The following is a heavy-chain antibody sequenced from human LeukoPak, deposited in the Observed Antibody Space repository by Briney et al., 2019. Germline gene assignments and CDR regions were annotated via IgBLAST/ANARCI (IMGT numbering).Heavy chain of an antibody. V-gene: IGHV3-33*01. CDR1: GFTFTNYG. CDR3: SANFDF. CDR2: IWYDGSNQ. J-gene: IGHJ4*02. Sequence: GGSLRLSCAASGFTFTNYGMHWVRQAPGKGLEWVAVIWYDGSNQYYADSVKGRFTISGDNSKNTLYLQMNSLRAEDTAVYYCSANFDFWGQGTLVTVSS. D-gene: IGHD6-25*01.